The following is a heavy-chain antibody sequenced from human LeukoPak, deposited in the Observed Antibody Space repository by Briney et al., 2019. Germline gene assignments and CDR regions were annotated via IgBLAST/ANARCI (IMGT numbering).Heavy chain of an antibody. Sequence: PETLSLTCTVPGGSTSSYYWSWTRQPPGKGLEWIGPIYYSGSTNYNPSLKSRVTISVDTSKNQFSLKLSSVTAADTAVYYCARAQYYDFWSGSSYYFDYWGPGTLVTVSS. D-gene: IGHD3-3*01. J-gene: IGHJ4*02. CDR2: IYYSGST. CDR1: GGSTSSYY. V-gene: IGHV4-59*01. CDR3: ARAQYYDFWSGSSYYFDY.